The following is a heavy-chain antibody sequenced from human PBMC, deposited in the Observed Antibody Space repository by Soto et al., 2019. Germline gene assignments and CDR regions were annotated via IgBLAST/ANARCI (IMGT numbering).Heavy chain of an antibody. V-gene: IGHV3-9*01. CDR3: AKAVVPAARGRGAFDI. D-gene: IGHD2-2*01. CDR1: GFTFDDYA. J-gene: IGHJ3*02. Sequence: EVQLVESGGGLVQPGGSLRLSCAASGFTFDDYAMHWVRQAPGKGLEWVSGISWNSGSIGYVDSVKGRFTISRDNAKNSLYLQMNSLRAEDTALYYCAKAVVPAARGRGAFDIWGQGTMVTVSS. CDR2: ISWNSGSI.